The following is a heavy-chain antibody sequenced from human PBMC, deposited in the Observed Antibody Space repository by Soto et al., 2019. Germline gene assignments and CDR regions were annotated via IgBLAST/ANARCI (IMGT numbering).Heavy chain of an antibody. D-gene: IGHD3-10*01. V-gene: IGHV3-33*01. CDR1: GFTFSSYG. Sequence: GGSLRLSCAASGFTFSSYGMHWVRQAPGKGLEWVAVIWYDGSNKYYADSVKGRFTISRDNSKNTLYLQMNSLRAEDTAVYYCAREVFGSGPFDYWGQGTLVTVSS. CDR2: IWYDGSNK. CDR3: AREVFGSGPFDY. J-gene: IGHJ4*02.